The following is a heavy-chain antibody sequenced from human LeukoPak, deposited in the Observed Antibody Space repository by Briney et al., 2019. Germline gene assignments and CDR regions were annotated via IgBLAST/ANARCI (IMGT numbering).Heavy chain of an antibody. J-gene: IGHJ4*02. Sequence: GGSLRLSCAASGFTFSDYAMHWVRQAPGKGLEWVANIRHDGSEKYYVDSVKGRFTISRDNAKDSLYLQMNSLRVEDTAVYYCARGGSRQYNFWGQGTLVTVSS. D-gene: IGHD5-18*01. V-gene: IGHV3-7*01. CDR2: IRHDGSEK. CDR3: ARGGSRQYNF. CDR1: GFTFSDYA.